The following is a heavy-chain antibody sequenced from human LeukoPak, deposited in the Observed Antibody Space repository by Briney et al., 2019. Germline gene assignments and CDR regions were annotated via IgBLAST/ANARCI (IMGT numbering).Heavy chain of an antibody. CDR3: ASVLVVVPAAMREYYYYMDV. D-gene: IGHD2-2*01. J-gene: IGHJ6*03. V-gene: IGHV4-59*01. CDR1: GGSISSYY. Sequence: SETLSLTCTVSGGSISSYYWSWIRQPPGKGLEWIGYIYYSGSTNYNPSLKSRVTISVDTSRNQFSLKLSSVTAADTAVYYCASVLVVVPAAMREYYYYMDVWGKGTTVTVSS. CDR2: IYYSGST.